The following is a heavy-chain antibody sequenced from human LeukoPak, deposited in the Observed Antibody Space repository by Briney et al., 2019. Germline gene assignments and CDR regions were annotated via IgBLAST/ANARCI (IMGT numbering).Heavy chain of an antibody. CDR1: GYTFISYT. D-gene: IGHD3-10*01. J-gene: IGHJ4*02. V-gene: IGHV7-4-1*01. Sequence: GASVKVSCKASGYTFISYTMNWVRQAPGQGLEWMGWINTNTGDPVFAQGFTGRFVFYLDTSVNTAYLEISSLKTDDTAVYYCARGASITMVRGVIIAIDYWGQGTLVTVSS. CDR2: INTNTGDP. CDR3: ARGASITMVRGVIIAIDY.